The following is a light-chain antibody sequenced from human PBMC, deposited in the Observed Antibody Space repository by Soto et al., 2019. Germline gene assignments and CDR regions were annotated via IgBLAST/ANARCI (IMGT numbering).Light chain of an antibody. CDR3: QSYDSSLSGYV. J-gene: IGLJ1*01. CDR2: ANS. Sequence: QSVLTQPPSVSGAPGQRVTISCTGSSSNIGAGYDVHWYQQLPGTAPKLLIYANSNRPSGVPDRFSDSKSGTSGSLAITGLKAEDEAEYYCQSYDSSLSGYVFGTGTKVTVL. V-gene: IGLV1-40*01. CDR1: SSNIGAGYD.